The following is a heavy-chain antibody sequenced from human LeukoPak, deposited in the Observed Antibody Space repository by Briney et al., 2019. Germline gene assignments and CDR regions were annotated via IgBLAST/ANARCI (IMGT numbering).Heavy chain of an antibody. CDR2: INPDGNKK. V-gene: IGHV3-7*03. Sequence: GGSLRLSCAVSGLTFSSSWMDWVRQAPGKGLEWVASINPDGNKKYSADSVKGRFTISRDNSKNTLYLQMNSLRAEDTAVYYCARGPYYDSSGYTLNGFDYWGQGTLVTVSS. J-gene: IGHJ4*02. CDR3: ARGPYYDSSGYTLNGFDY. D-gene: IGHD3-22*01. CDR1: GLTFSSSW.